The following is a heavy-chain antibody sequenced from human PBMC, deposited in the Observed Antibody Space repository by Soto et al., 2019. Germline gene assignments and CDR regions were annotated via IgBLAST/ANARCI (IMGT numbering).Heavy chain of an antibody. V-gene: IGHV4-30-2*01. CDR2: IYQDGST. CDR1: GGSISSGGYS. J-gene: IGHJ3*01. D-gene: IGHD3-22*01. Sequence: SETLSLTCTVSGGSISSGGYSWSWIRQPPGKDLEWIGYIYQDGSTNYNPSLKSRVTISVDKSKNQFSPKLSSVTAADTAVYYCARGMGGDYYDSSGYYPLWGQGTMVTVSS. CDR3: ARGMGGDYYDSSGYYPL.